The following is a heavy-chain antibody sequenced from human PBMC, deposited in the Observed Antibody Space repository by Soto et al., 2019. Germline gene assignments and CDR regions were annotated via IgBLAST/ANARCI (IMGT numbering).Heavy chain of an antibody. CDR1: GYTFSGYH. Sequence: ASVKVSCKASGYTFSGYHMHWVRQAPGQGLEWMGWINVYNGETNIAQKFQGRVAMTRDTSITTAYVELSRLRFDDTAVYFCAREGATRRPSRPAIEWLESWGQGTLVTVSS. V-gene: IGHV1-2*02. CDR3: AREGATRRPSRPAIEWLES. CDR2: INVYNGET. J-gene: IGHJ5*01. D-gene: IGHD2-2*02.